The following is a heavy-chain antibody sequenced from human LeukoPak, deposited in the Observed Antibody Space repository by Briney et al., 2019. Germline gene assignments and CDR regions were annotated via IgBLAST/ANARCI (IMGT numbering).Heavy chain of an antibody. CDR1: GFTFSSYA. V-gene: IGHV3-23*01. J-gene: IGHJ5*02. CDR2: ISGSGGST. CDR3: AKDVARLVGSDWFDP. D-gene: IGHD6-6*01. Sequence: GGSLRLSCAAPGFTFSSYAMSWVRQAPGKGLEWVSAISGSGGSTYYADSVKGRFTISRDNSKNTLYLQMNSLRAEDTAVYYCAKDVARLVGSDWFDPWGQGTLVTVSS.